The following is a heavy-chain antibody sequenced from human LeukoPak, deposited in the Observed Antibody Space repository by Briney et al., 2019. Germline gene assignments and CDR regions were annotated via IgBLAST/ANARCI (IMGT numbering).Heavy chain of an antibody. D-gene: IGHD1-26*01. J-gene: IGHJ4*02. CDR2: ISGNGVTT. Sequence: GGSLRLSCVVSGFTFDRFGLSWVRQAPGKGLEWVSAISGNGVTTFYADSVKGRFTISRDNSKNTLYLQMSTLRAEDTALYYCAREGRETYSSSDSWGQGTLVTVSS. V-gene: IGHV3-23*01. CDR3: AREGRETYSSSDS. CDR1: GFTFDRFG.